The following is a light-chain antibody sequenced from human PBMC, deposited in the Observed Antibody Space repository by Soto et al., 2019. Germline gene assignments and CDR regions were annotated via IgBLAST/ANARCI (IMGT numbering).Light chain of an antibody. CDR3: ATWDDSRSVL. V-gene: IGLV1-47*02. J-gene: IGLJ3*02. CDR1: RSNIGSYD. Sequence: QSVLTQPPSASGTPGQRVTISCSGSRSNIGSYDVYWYQQVPGTAPKLLIYGDSRRPSGVPDRFSGSKSGTSASLAISGLRSEDEADYYCATWDDSRSVLFGGGTKLTVL. CDR2: GDS.